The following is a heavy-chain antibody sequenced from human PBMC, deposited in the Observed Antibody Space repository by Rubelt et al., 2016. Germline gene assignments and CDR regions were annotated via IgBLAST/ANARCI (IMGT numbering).Heavy chain of an antibody. D-gene: IGHD5-18*01. CDR1: GGSISSYY. J-gene: IGHJ4*02. CDR2: IYYSGST. V-gene: IGHV4-59*08. Sequence: QVQLQESGPGLVKPSETLSLTCTVSGGSISSYYWNWIRQPPGKGLEWIGNIYYSGSTNYNPSFKSRVTISVDTSKNPFSLKLSSVTAADTAVYYCASRAYSSYWGQGTLVTVSS. CDR3: ASRAYSSY.